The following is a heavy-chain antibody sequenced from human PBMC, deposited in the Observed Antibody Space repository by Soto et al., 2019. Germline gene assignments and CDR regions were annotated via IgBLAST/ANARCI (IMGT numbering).Heavy chain of an antibody. V-gene: IGHV4-39*01. CDR2: IYFTGNT. Sequence: SETLSLICTASGGSITSSSHFWGWVRQPPGKGLEWIGTIYFTGNTYYTPSLKSRLTMSIDTSKNEFSLRLNSVTAADTAVYYCAGQTFTIAAASYGRSNWFDPWGPGTLVTVSS. D-gene: IGHD6-25*01. CDR1: GGSITSSSHF. J-gene: IGHJ5*02. CDR3: AGQTFTIAAASYGRSNWFDP.